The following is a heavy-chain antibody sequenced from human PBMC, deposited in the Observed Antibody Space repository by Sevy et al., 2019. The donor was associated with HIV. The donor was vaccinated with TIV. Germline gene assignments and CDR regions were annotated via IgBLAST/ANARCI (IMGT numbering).Heavy chain of an antibody. CDR2: INSDGSST. CDR3: ARGEVPYYYDSSGYPKEAFQH. D-gene: IGHD3-22*01. CDR1: GFTFSSYW. V-gene: IGHV3-74*01. J-gene: IGHJ1*01. Sequence: GGSLRLSCAASGFTFSSYWMHWVRQAPGKGLVWVSRINSDGSSTSYADSVKGRFTISRDNAKNTLYLQMNSLRAEDTAVYYCARGEVPYYYDSSGYPKEAFQHWGQGTLVTVSS.